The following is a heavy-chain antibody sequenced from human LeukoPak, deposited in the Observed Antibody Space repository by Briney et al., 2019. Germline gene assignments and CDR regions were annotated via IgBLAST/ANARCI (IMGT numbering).Heavy chain of an antibody. D-gene: IGHD6-13*01. CDR2: ISSSGSTI. J-gene: IGHJ6*03. CDR1: GFTFSSYE. Sequence: SLRLSCAASGFTFSSYEMNWVRQAPAKGLEWVSYISSSGSTIYYADSVNGRFTISRDNAKNSLYLQMNSLRAEDTAVYYCARGSIAAAGQRYYMDVWGKGTTVTISS. CDR3: ARGSIAAAGQRYYMDV. V-gene: IGHV3-48*03.